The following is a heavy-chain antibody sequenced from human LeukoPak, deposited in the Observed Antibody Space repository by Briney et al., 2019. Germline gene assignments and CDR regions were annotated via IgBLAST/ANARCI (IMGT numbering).Heavy chain of an antibody. Sequence: SVKVSCKASGGIFSSYAISWVRQAPGQGLEWMGGIIPIFGTANYAQKFQGRVTITTDESTSTAYMELSSLRSEDTAVYYCARTSARDSSGYYSYYFDYWGQGTLVTVSS. CDR2: IIPIFGTA. CDR3: ARTSARDSSGYYSYYFDY. D-gene: IGHD3-22*01. V-gene: IGHV1-69*05. J-gene: IGHJ4*02. CDR1: GGIFSSYA.